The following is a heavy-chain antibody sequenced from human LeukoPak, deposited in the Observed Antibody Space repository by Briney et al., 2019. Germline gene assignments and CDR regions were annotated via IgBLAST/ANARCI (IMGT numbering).Heavy chain of an antibody. CDR3: ARDLVTVTKGFDI. D-gene: IGHD4-17*01. CDR1: GYSFSSYC. J-gene: IGHJ3*02. V-gene: IGHV4-59*01. Sequence: ETLSLTCAGSGYSFSSYCRTWVLQAPGKGLEWIGYISYIGSTNYNPSLKSRVTISIDTSKNQFSLKLSSVTAADTAVYYCARDLVTVTKGFDIWGQGTMASVSS. CDR2: ISYIGST.